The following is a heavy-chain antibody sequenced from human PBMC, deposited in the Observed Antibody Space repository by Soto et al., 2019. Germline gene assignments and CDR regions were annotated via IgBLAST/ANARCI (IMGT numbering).Heavy chain of an antibody. CDR1: GGSISSSSYY. CDR3: ASYGSGSLGQPQQFDP. D-gene: IGHD3-10*01. J-gene: IGHJ5*02. V-gene: IGHV4-39*01. Sequence: SETLSLTCTVSGGSISSSSYYWGWIRQPPGKGLEWIGSIYYSGSTYYNPSLKSRVTISVDTSKNQFSLKLSSVTAADTAVYYCASYGSGSLGQPQQFDPWGQGTLVTVSS. CDR2: IYYSGST.